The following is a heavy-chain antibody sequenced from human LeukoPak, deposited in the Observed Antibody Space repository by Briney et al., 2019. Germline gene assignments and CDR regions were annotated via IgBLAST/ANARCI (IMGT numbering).Heavy chain of an antibody. D-gene: IGHD5-18*01. J-gene: IGHJ5*02. V-gene: IGHV4-61*08. Sequence: SETLSLTRTVSGGSISSGGYYWSWIRQPPGKGLEWIGYIYYSGSTNYNPSLKSRVTISVDTSKNQFSLKLSSVTAADTAVYYCARTNGNVDTATDWFDPWGQGTLVTVSS. CDR1: GGSISSGGYY. CDR2: IYYSGST. CDR3: ARTNGNVDTATDWFDP.